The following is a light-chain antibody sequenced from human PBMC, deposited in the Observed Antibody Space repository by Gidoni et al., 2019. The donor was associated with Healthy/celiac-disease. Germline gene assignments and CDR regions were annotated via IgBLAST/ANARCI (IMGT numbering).Light chain of an antibody. CDR1: QDISNY. Sequence: IQMTQSPSSLSASVGARVTITCQASQDISNYFNWYQQKPGKAPKLMIYDASNLETGVPSRFSGRGSGTDFTFTISSLQPEDIATYYCQQYDNLPLTFGGGTKVEIK. CDR3: QQYDNLPLT. J-gene: IGKJ4*01. V-gene: IGKV1-33*01. CDR2: DAS.